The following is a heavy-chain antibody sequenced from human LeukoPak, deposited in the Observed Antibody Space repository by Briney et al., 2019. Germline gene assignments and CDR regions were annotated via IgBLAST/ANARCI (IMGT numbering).Heavy chain of an antibody. CDR2: INPSGGST. CDR1: GYTFTSYY. CDR3: ARDHSDCSGGSCYSQADC. D-gene: IGHD2-15*01. V-gene: IGHV1-46*01. J-gene: IGHJ4*02. Sequence: ASVKVSCKASGYTFTSYYMHWVRQAPGQGLEWMGIINPSGGSTSYAQKFQGRVTMTRDTSTSTVYMELGSLRSEDTAVYYCARDHSDCSGGSCYSQADCWGQGTLVTVSS.